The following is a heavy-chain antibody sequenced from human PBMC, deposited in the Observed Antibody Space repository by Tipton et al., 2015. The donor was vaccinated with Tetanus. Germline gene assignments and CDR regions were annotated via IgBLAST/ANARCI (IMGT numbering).Heavy chain of an antibody. D-gene: IGHD6-6*01. Sequence: VQLVQSGAEVKKPGESLKISCKGSGYRFSSYWIGWVRQMPGRDLEWMGIIFPADSDTKYSPSFQGQVTFSADTSISTAYLQWSSLKPADAAYYYGAGHGRIGARLNWFDSWGQGTPVTVSS. J-gene: IGHJ5*01. CDR1: GYRFSSYW. CDR2: IFPADSDT. V-gene: IGHV5-51*01. CDR3: AGHGRIGARLNWFDS.